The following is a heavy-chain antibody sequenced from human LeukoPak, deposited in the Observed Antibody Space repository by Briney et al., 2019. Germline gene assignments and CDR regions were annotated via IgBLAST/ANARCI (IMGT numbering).Heavy chain of an antibody. D-gene: IGHD2-2*01. Sequence: GGSLRLSCAASGFTFSSYSMNWVRQAPGKGLEWVSSISSSSSYIYYADSVKGRFTISRDNSKSTVYLQMNSLRAEDTAVYYCARGETSSYDYWGQGTLVTVSS. V-gene: IGHV3-21*04. J-gene: IGHJ4*02. CDR1: GFTFSSYS. CDR3: ARGETSSYDY. CDR2: ISSSSSYI.